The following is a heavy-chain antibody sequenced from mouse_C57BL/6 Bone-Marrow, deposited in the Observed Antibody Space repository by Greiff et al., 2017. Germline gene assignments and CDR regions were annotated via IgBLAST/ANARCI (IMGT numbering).Heavy chain of an antibody. CDR2: IDPENGDT. CDR3: TTLYYDYDEDY. J-gene: IGHJ2*01. Sequence: VQLKQSGAELVRPGASVKLSCTASGFNIKDDYMHWVKQRPEQGLEWIGWIDPENGDTEYASKFQGKATITADTSSNTAYLQLSSLTSEDTAVYYCTTLYYDYDEDYWGQGTTLTVSS. D-gene: IGHD2-4*01. V-gene: IGHV14-4*01. CDR1: GFNIKDDY.